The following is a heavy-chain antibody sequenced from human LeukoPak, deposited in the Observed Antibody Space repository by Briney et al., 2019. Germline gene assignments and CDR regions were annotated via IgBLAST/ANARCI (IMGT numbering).Heavy chain of an antibody. Sequence: SVKVSCKASGNSISNYAVSWVRQAPGQGFEWMGGIIPIFGTADYAQEFQGRVTITADQSTSTTYMALSSLKSEDTATYYCTTRACHAGGCSSSFYYYYGLHFWGQGTTVSVSS. V-gene: IGHV1-69*13. D-gene: IGHD3-16*01. CDR3: TTRACHAGGCSSSFYYYYGLHF. CDR2: IIPIFGTA. CDR1: GNSISNYA. J-gene: IGHJ6*02.